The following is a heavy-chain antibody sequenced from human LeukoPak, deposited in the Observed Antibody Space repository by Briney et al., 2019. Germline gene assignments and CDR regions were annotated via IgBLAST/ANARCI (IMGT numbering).Heavy chain of an antibody. CDR3: ARAMVRGVTFVFDY. J-gene: IGHJ4*02. Sequence: ASVKVSCKASGYTFTSYAMHWVRQAPGQRLEWMGWINAGNGNTKYSQKFQGRVTITRDTSASTAYMELSSLRSEDTAVYYCARAMVRGVTFVFDYWGQGTLVTVSS. D-gene: IGHD3-10*01. CDR1: GYTFTSYA. V-gene: IGHV1-3*01. CDR2: INAGNGNT.